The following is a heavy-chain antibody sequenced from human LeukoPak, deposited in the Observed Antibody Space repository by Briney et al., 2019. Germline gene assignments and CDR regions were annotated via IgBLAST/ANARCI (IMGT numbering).Heavy chain of an antibody. CDR2: ISYDGSDK. D-gene: IGHD6-19*01. V-gene: IGHV3-30-3*01. J-gene: IGHJ6*02. CDR3: ARPAGTYDYSYGMDV. CDR1: GFTFSSYG. Sequence: GRSLRLSCAASGFTFSSYGMHWVRQAPGKGLEWVAVISYDGSDKYYADSVKGRFTISRDNSKTTLYLQMNSLRAEDTAVYYCARPAGTYDYSYGMDVWGQGTTVTVSS.